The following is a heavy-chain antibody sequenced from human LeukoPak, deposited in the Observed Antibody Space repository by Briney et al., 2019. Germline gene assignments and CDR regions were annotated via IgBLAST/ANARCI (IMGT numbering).Heavy chain of an antibody. J-gene: IGHJ4*02. CDR2: IKQDGSEK. Sequence: PGGSLRLSCAASGFTFSSYWMSWVRQAPGKGLEWVANIKQDGSEKYYVDSVKGRFTISRDNAKNSLYLQMNSLRAEDTAVYYYARDPSYIAAAPDYWGQGTLVTVSS. CDR1: GFTFSSYW. V-gene: IGHV3-7*01. CDR3: ARDPSYIAAAPDY. D-gene: IGHD6-13*01.